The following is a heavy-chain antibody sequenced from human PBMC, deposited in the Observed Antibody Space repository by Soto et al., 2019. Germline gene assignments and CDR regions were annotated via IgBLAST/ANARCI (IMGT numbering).Heavy chain of an antibody. CDR3: ARDLNREQRGFDC. CDR2: INHSGST. D-gene: IGHD6-25*01. J-gene: IGHJ4*02. Sequence: SETLSLTCAVYGGSFSGYYWSWIRQPPGKGLEWIGEINHSGSTNYSPSLKSRVTISIDTSKNQFSLKLASLTAADTAVYYCARDLNREQRGFDCWGLGALVTVSS. CDR1: GGSFSGYY. V-gene: IGHV4-34*01.